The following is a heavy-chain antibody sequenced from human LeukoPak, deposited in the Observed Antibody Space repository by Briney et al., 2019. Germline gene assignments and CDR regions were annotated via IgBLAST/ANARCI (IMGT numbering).Heavy chain of an antibody. D-gene: IGHD1-14*01. CDR1: GFTFSDYY. Sequence: GGSLRLSCAASGFTFSDYYMSWIRQAPGKGLEWVTVIAYDGSRAFYADSVKGRFTISRDNSKNTMSVQMDDLRAEDTAVYYCTRYNNDHFDYWGQGTLVTVSS. J-gene: IGHJ4*02. CDR2: IAYDGSRA. CDR3: TRYNNDHFDY. V-gene: IGHV3-33*08.